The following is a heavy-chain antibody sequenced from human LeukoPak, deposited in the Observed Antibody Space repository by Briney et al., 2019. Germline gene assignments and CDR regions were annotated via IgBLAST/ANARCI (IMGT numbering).Heavy chain of an antibody. CDR3: ANYRSGGGGYYSGLEH. Sequence: GGSLRLSCAASGFTFKNYAMTWVRQAPGKGLEWVSRTSGSGDIRLYADSVKGRFTISRTNSENRLHLQMNSLRADDSGVYYCANYRSGGGGYYSGLEHWGQGTQVTVSS. D-gene: IGHD2-15*01. CDR1: GFTFKNYA. J-gene: IGHJ1*01. CDR2: TSGSGDIR. V-gene: IGHV3-23*01.